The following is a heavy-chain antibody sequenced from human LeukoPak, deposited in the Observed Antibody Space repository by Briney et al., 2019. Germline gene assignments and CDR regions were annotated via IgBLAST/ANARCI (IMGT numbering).Heavy chain of an antibody. CDR3: VRGVGATTHYFDS. CDR1: GFTFSSNT. J-gene: IGHJ4*02. CDR2: ISSSSTYI. Sequence: GGSLRLSCAASGFTFSSNTMDWVRQAPGKGLEWVSSISSSSTYIYYAHSVKGRFTISRDNAKNLLYLQMSSLRAEDTAVYYCVRGVGATTHYFDSWGQGTLVTVSS. D-gene: IGHD1-26*01. V-gene: IGHV3-21*01.